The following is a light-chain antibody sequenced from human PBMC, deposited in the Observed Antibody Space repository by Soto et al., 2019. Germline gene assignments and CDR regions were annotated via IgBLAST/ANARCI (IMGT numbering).Light chain of an antibody. CDR2: DVT. CDR3: ISYTSSTTVV. V-gene: IGLV2-14*03. J-gene: IGLJ2*01. Sequence: QSVLTQPASVSGSPGQSITISCTGSSSDVGGYNFVSWYQQYPGKVPKLMIYDVTNRPSGVSTRFSGSKSGNTASLTISGLQAEDEADYYCISYTSSTTVVFGGGTKVTVL. CDR1: SSDVGGYNF.